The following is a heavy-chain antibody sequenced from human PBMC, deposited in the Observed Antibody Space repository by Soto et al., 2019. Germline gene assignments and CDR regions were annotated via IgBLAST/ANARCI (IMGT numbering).Heavy chain of an antibody. CDR2: IYPGDSDT. J-gene: IGHJ6*03. CDR3: ARLRIYYYYYMDV. D-gene: IGHD2-15*01. V-gene: IGHV5-51*01. Sequence: LGESLKISCKGSGYSFTSYWIGWVRQMPGKGLEWMGIIYPGDSDTKYSPSFQGQVTISADKSISTAYLQGSSLKASDTAMYYCARLRIYYYYYMDVWGKGTTVTV. CDR1: GYSFTSYW.